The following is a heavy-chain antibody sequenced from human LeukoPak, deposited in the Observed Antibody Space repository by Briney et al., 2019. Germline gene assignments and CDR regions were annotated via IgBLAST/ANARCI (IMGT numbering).Heavy chain of an antibody. CDR3: TRDRSSLSEETDY. CDR2: ISGSGGST. CDR1: GFTFSSYA. Sequence: GGSLRLSCAASGFTFSSYAMSWVRQAPGKGLEWVSAISGSGGSTYYADSVKGRFTISRDNSKNTLYLQMNNLRAENTAVYYCTRDRSSLSEETDYWGQGTLVTVSS. V-gene: IGHV3-23*01. D-gene: IGHD2-2*01. J-gene: IGHJ4*02.